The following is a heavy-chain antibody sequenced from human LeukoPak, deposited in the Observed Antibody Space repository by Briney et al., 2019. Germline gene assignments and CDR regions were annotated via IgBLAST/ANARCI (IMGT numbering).Heavy chain of an antibody. CDR2: IRYDGSNK. CDR3: AKVSAAAGTDYYYYMDV. D-gene: IGHD6-13*01. V-gene: IGHV3-30*02. Sequence: PAGSLRLSCAASGFTFSSYGMHWVRQAPGKGLEWVAFIRYDGSNKYYADSVKGRFTISRDNSKNTLYLQMNSLRAEDTAVYYCAKVSAAAGTDYYYYMDVWGKGTTVTVSS. J-gene: IGHJ6*03. CDR1: GFTFSSYG.